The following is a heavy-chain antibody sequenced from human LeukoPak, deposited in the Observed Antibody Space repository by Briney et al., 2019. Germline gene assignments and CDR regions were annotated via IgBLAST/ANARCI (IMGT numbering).Heavy chain of an antibody. J-gene: IGHJ4*02. CDR1: GDSVFSNSVS. D-gene: IGHD4-11*01. Sequence: SQTLSLTCAISGDSVFSNSVSWNWIRQFPSRGLEWLGRTYYKSKWYNDYAVSVKSRVTINPDTSNNQFSLQLNFVTPDDTAVYYCVRQYLALDYWDQGTLATVSS. CDR2: TYYKSKWYN. V-gene: IGHV6-1*01. CDR3: VRQYLALDY.